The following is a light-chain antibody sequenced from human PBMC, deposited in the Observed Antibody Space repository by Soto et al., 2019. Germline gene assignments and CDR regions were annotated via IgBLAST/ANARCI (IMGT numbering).Light chain of an antibody. CDR2: SNN. V-gene: IGLV1-44*01. CDR1: SSNIGSNT. CDR3: AALDDSFYV. J-gene: IGLJ1*01. Sequence: QSVLTQPPSASGTPGQRVTISCSGSSSNIGSNTVNWYQQLPGTAPKLLIYSNNQRPSGVPDRFSGSKSGTSASLAISGLQSEDEADYDCAALDDSFYVFGTGTNVTVL.